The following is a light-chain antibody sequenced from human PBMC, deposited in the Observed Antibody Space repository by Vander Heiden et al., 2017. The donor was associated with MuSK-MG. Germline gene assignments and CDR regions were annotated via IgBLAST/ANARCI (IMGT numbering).Light chain of an antibody. V-gene: IGKV3-15*01. J-gene: IGKJ4*01. CDR3: QQYNDWPLT. CDR1: QSVDNK. Sequence: EIVMTQSPATLSVSPGGRVTLSCRASQSVDNKFAWYQQRPGQAPRLLIYSISARATGIPARFSGSGSGTEFTLTISSLQSEDIAVYYCQQYNDWPLTFGGGTKVEIK. CDR2: SIS.